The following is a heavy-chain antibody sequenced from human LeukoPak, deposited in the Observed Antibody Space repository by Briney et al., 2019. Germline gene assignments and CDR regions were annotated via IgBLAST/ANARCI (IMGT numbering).Heavy chain of an antibody. CDR2: TYTGGST. Sequence: GGSLRLSCAASGFTVSSNYMSWVRQAPGKGLEWVSVTYTGGSTNYADSVKGRFSISRDNSKNTLYLQMNSLRAEDTAVYYCARDRAAIASGEAWFDPWGQGTLVTVSS. CDR3: ARDRAAIASGEAWFDP. J-gene: IGHJ5*02. D-gene: IGHD6-13*01. V-gene: IGHV3-53*01. CDR1: GFTVSSNY.